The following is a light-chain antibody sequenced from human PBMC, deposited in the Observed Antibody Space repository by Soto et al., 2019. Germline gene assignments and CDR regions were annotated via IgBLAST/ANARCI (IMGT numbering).Light chain of an antibody. CDR1: SSDVGGYNS. J-gene: IGLJ1*01. Sequence: QSALTQPASVSGSPGQSITISCTGTSSDVGGYNSVSWYQQHPGKAPKLILYDVTDRPSGVSYRFSGSKSGNTASLTISGLQAADEADYFCSSFTSSMTNVFGSGTKLTDL. CDR2: DVT. V-gene: IGLV2-14*01. CDR3: SSFTSSMTNV.